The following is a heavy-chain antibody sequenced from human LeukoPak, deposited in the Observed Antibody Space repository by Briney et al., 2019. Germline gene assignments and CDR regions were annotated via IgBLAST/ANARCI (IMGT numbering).Heavy chain of an antibody. CDR1: GFTVSSNY. J-gene: IGHJ4*02. V-gene: IGHV3-53*01. CDR3: ARGAAMAVFDY. CDR2: IYSGGST. D-gene: IGHD5-18*01. Sequence: PGGSLRLSCAASGFTVSSNYMSWVRQAPGKGLEWVSVIYSGGSTYYADPVKGRFTISRDNSKNTLYLQMNSLRAEDTAVYYCARGAAMAVFDYWGQGTLVTVSS.